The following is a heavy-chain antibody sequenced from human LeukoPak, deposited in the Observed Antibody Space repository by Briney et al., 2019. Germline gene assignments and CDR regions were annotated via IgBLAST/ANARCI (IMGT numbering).Heavy chain of an antibody. CDR1: GFTVITNG. CDR2: LYSDGNT. V-gene: IGHV3-53*01. J-gene: IGHJ4*02. D-gene: IGHD1-14*01. CDR3: ARGVEPLAANTLAY. Sequence: GGSLRLFCSASGFTVITNGMTWVRQAPGKGPELGPVLYSDGNTKYADSVQGRFTISRDNSKNTPYLEMNSLSPDDTAVYYCARGVEPLAANTLAYWGQGTLVTVSS.